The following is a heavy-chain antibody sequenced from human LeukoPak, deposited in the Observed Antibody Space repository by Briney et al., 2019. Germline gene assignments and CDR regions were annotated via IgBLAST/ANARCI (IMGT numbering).Heavy chain of an antibody. J-gene: IGHJ6*02. D-gene: IGHD3-16*01. CDR2: ISSSSSYI. V-gene: IGHV3-21*01. CDR3: ARGIMNGMDV. Sequence: GGSLRLSCAASGFTFRNYYMHWVRQAPGKGLEWVSSISSSSSYIYYADSVKGRFTISRDNAKNSLYLQMNSLRAEDTAVYYCARGIMNGMDVWGQGTTVTVSS. CDR1: GFTFRNYY.